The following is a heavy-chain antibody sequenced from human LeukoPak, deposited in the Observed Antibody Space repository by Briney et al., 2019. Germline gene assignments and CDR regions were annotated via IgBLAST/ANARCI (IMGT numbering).Heavy chain of an antibody. J-gene: IGHJ3*02. V-gene: IGHV1-69*06. CDR3: ARGRIEMATVCAFDI. Sequence: SVKVSCKASGGTFSSYAINWVRQAPGQGLEWMGGIIPIFGTAKYAQKFHGRVTITADKSKTTTYMELTSLRSEDTAVYYCARGRIEMATVCAFDIWGQGTNVSVSS. D-gene: IGHD5-24*01. CDR2: IIPIFGTA. CDR1: GGTFSSYA.